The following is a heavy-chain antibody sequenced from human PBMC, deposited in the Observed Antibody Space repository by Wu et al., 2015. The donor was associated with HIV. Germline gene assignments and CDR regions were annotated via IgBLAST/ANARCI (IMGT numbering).Heavy chain of an antibody. J-gene: IGHJ4*02. CDR3: AKAVGSTGYAIDN. V-gene: IGHV1-69*15. CDR2: IIPIFGTA. D-gene: IGHD3-22*01. Sequence: QVQLVQSGTEVKRPGSSVTISCKLSGGNFQSYACTWVRQAPGQGLEWMGRIIPIFGTANYAQKFQGRVTISADDSTSTAYMEVNSLRSEDTAVYYCAKAVGSTGYAIDNWGQGTLVTVSS. CDR1: GGNFQSYA.